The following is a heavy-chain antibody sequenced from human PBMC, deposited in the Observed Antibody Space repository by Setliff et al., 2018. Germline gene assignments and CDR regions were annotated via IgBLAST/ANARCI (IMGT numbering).Heavy chain of an antibody. V-gene: IGHV4-34*01. J-gene: IGHJ6*03. CDR3: ARGFYYYYYYYMDV. CDR1: GFTFSIYY. CDR2: IYHSGST. Sequence: GSLRLSCAASGFTFSIYYMGWVRQPPGKGLEWIGEIYHSGSTNYNPSLKSRVTISVDKSKNQFSLKLSSVTAADTAVYYCARGFYYYYYYYMDVWGKGTTVTVSS.